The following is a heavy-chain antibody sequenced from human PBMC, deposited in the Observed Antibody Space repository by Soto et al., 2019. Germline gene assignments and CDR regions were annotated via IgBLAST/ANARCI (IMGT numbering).Heavy chain of an antibody. J-gene: IGHJ4*02. D-gene: IGHD4-4*01. CDR3: ARGLSNDYSLDY. Sequence: PGGSLRLSCAASGFTFSSYGMHWVRQAPGKGLERVAVIWYDGSNKYYADSVKGRFTISRDNSKNTLYLQMNSLRAEDTAVYYCARGLSNDYSLDYWGQGTLVTVSS. CDR1: GFTFSSYG. V-gene: IGHV3-33*01. CDR2: IWYDGSNK.